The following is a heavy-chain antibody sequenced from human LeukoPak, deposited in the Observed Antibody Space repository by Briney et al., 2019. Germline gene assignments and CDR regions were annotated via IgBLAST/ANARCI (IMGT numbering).Heavy chain of an antibody. CDR1: GYTFTSYG. Sequence: GASVKVPCKASGYTFTSYGISWVRQAPGQGIEWMGWISAYNGNTNYAQKLQGIVTMTTDTSTSTAYMELRSLRSDDTAVYYCARARDNCFDPWGQGTLVTVAS. V-gene: IGHV1-18*01. CDR2: ISAYNGNT. CDR3: ARARDNCFDP. J-gene: IGHJ5*02.